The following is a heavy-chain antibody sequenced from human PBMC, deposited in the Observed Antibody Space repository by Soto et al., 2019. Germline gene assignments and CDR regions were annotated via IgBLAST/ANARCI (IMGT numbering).Heavy chain of an antibody. D-gene: IGHD4-17*01. CDR1: GGSISSTTHY. CDR3: ARCDYGYGMDL. V-gene: IGHV4-39*01. CDR2: IFYSGST. J-gene: IGHJ6*02. Sequence: QLQLQESGPGLVKPSETLSLTCTVSGGSISSTTHYWGWIRQPPGKGLEWIGSIFYSGSTYYNPFLKSRVTISVDTSKNQFSLKLSSVTAADTAVSYCARCDYGYGMDLWGQGTTVTVSS.